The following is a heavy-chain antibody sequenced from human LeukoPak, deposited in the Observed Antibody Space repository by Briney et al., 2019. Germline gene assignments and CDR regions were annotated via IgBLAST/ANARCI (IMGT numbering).Heavy chain of an antibody. CDR2: IQPDGTAK. Sequence: GGSLRLSCAASGFTFGSHWMTWVRQAPGMGLEGVANIQPDGTAKEFVGSVKGRFSIPRDNAENSLYLQMNSLRAEDTAVYYCARWNYDSLTGYYIDYWGQGTLVAVSS. D-gene: IGHD3-9*01. CDR3: ARWNYDSLTGYYIDY. CDR1: GFTFGSHW. J-gene: IGHJ4*02. V-gene: IGHV3-7*01.